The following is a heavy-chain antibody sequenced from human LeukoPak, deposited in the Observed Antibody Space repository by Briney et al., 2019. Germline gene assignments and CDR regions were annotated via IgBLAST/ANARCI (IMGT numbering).Heavy chain of an antibody. J-gene: IGHJ4*02. Sequence: PGGSLRLSCAASGFTFSSYAMSWVRQAPDKGLEWVAVIWYDGSNKYYADSVKGRFTISRDNSQNTLYMQMNSLRAEDTAVYYCARGSTLSPHDYWGQGTLVTVSS. CDR1: GFTFSSYA. CDR2: IWYDGSNK. D-gene: IGHD5/OR15-5a*01. CDR3: ARGSTLSPHDY. V-gene: IGHV3-33*08.